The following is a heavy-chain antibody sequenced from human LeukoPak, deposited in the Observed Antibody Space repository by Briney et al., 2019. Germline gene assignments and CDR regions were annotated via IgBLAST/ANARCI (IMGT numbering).Heavy chain of an antibody. J-gene: IGHJ3*02. V-gene: IGHV3-23*01. CDR2: ISATGGST. CDR3: AKGPRTAPYDAFDI. D-gene: IGHD2-21*02. Sequence: WGSLSLSCAASGFTFSNYALSWVRQAPGKGLEWVSAISATGGSTYYVDSVKGRFTISRDNSKNTLYLQMNSLRAEDTAVYYCAKGPRTAPYDAFDIWGEGTLVTVSS. CDR1: GFTFSNYA.